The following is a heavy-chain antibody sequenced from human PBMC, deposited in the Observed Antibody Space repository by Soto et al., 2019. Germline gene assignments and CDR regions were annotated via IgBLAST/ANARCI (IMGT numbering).Heavy chain of an antibody. V-gene: IGHV1-46*01. D-gene: IGHD1-26*01. J-gene: IGHJ5*02. Sequence: GXSVKVSYKGPRDTFTSYYINWVRQAPVQGLEWMGVINPHGGSTAYAQKFKGRVTLTRDTSASMVYMEVSSLTSEDTAMYYCARSSGGNFGIIIEGTNWFAPWGQGTLVTVYS. CDR2: INPHGGST. CDR3: ARSSGGNFGIIIEGTNWFAP. CDR1: RDTFTSYY.